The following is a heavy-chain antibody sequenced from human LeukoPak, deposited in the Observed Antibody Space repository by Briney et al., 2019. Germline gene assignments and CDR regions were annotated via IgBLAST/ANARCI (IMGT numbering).Heavy chain of an antibody. CDR3: ARDTFRSGWSPRNRRGYFQH. Sequence: PGGSLRLSCAASGFTFSSYAMHWVRQAPGKGLEWVAVISYDGSNKYYVDSVKGRFTISRDNSKNTLYLQMNSLRAEDTAVYYCARDTFRSGWSPRNRRGYFQHWGQGTLVTVSS. CDR1: GFTFSSYA. J-gene: IGHJ1*01. D-gene: IGHD6-19*01. CDR2: ISYDGSNK. V-gene: IGHV3-30-3*01.